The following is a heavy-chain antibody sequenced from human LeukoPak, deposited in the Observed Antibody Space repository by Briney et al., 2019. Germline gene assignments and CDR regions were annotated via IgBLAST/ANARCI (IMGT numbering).Heavy chain of an antibody. V-gene: IGHV3-21*01. J-gene: IGHJ4*02. D-gene: IGHD3-10*01. CDR1: GFTFSSYS. Sequence: PGGSLRLSCAASGFTFSSYSMNWVRQAPGEGLELVSSISSSSSYIYYADSVKGRFTISRDNAKNSLYLQMNSLRAEDTAVYYCARVEYYYGSGSYRVFDYWGQGTLVTVSS. CDR3: ARVEYYYGSGSYRVFDY. CDR2: ISSSSSYI.